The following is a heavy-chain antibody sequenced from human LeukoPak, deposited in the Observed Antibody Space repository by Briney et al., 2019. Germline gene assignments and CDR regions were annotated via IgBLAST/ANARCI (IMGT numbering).Heavy chain of an antibody. D-gene: IGHD2-2*01. Sequence: PGGSLRLSCAASGFTFRSHAMSWVRQAPGKGLQWVSSIDHSGGVAYFADSVKGRFTISRDNSKNTLYLQMNSLRAEDAAIYYCAKDTDASCYSPCESWGQGTLVTVSS. CDR3: AKDTDASCYSPCES. CDR2: IDHSGGVA. V-gene: IGHV3-23*01. CDR1: GFTFRSHA. J-gene: IGHJ5*02.